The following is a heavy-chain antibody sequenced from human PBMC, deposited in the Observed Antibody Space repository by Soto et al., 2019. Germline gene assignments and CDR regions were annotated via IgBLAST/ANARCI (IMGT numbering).Heavy chain of an antibody. V-gene: IGHV4-39*01. J-gene: IGHJ5*02. Sequence: QLQLQESGPGLVKPSETLSLTCTVSGGSISSSSYYWGWIRQPPGKGLEWIGSIYYSGSTYYNPSLKSRVTISVDTSKNQFSLKLSSVTAADTAVYYCARVSSSWYENWFDPWGQGTLVTVSS. CDR1: GGSISSSSYY. D-gene: IGHD6-13*01. CDR2: IYYSGST. CDR3: ARVSSSWYENWFDP.